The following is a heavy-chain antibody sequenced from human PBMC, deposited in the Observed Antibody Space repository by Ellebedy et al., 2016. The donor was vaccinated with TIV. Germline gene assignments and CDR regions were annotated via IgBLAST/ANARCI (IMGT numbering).Heavy chain of an antibody. J-gene: IGHJ4*02. Sequence: SETLSLTXTVSGDSISSSSDYWGWLRQSPGKGLEWIGCIHYSGTTIYNPSLKSRVTISVNISKNDFSLKVTSVTAADTALYYCARQDDIWNRFDYWGQGILVTVSS. D-gene: IGHD3-3*01. CDR2: IHYSGTT. V-gene: IGHV4-39*01. CDR3: ARQDDIWNRFDY. CDR1: GDSISSSSDY.